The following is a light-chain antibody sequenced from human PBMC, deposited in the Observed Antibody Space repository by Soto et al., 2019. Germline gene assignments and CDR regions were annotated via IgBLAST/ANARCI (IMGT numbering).Light chain of an antibody. CDR3: SSYMSSTTSYV. CDR1: SGAFAGSDL. CDR2: DVR. Sequence: QSALTQPASVSGSPGQSITITCTGPSGAFAGSDLVSWYQHHPGKAPKVMIYDVRNRPSGVSHRFSGSKSGNTSSLTISGLQAEDEADYYCSSYMSSTTSYVFGTGTKVTVL. V-gene: IGLV2-14*03. J-gene: IGLJ1*01.